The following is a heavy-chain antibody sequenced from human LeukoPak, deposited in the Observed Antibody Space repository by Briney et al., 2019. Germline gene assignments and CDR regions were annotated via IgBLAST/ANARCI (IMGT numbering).Heavy chain of an antibody. CDR2: MNPNSGNT. Sequence: ASVKVSCKASGYTFTSYDINWVRQATGQGLEWMGWMNPNSGNTGYAQKFQGRVTMTRNTSISTAYMELSSLRSEDTAVYYCARVVARITIFGVVISHHFGYWGQGTLVTVSS. V-gene: IGHV1-8*01. CDR1: GYTFTSYD. D-gene: IGHD3-3*01. CDR3: ARVVARITIFGVVISHHFGY. J-gene: IGHJ4*02.